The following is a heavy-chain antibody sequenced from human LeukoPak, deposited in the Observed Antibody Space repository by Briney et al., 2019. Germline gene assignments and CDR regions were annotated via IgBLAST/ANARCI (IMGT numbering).Heavy chain of an antibody. J-gene: IGHJ4*02. CDR1: GDSISTSNSY. Sequence: SETLSLTCTVSGDSISTSNSYWGWIRQPPGKGLEWIGSIYYSGNTYYNASLKSRVTISVDTSKNQFSLKLTSVTAADTAVYYCAKPLSAAADDYYFDYWGQGTLVTVSS. CDR2: IYYSGNT. CDR3: AKPLSAAADDYYFDY. V-gene: IGHV4-39*01. D-gene: IGHD6-13*01.